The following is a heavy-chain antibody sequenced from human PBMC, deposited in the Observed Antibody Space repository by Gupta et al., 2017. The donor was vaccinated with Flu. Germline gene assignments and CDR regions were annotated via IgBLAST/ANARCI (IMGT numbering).Heavy chain of an antibody. V-gene: IGHV3-15*01. Sequence: NAWMNWVRQAPGKGLEWVGRIKSKTDGGTTDYAAPVKGRFTISRDDSKDTLYLHLNSLKTEDTAVYYCTADLRGNYRKFDYWGQGTLVTVSS. CDR2: IKSKTDGGTT. CDR3: TADLRGNYRKFDY. D-gene: IGHD4-4*01. CDR1: NAW. J-gene: IGHJ4*02.